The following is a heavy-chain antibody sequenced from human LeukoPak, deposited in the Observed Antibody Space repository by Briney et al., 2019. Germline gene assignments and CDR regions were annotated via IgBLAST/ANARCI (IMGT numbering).Heavy chain of an antibody. J-gene: IGHJ4*02. CDR1: GFTFSSYG. CDR2: ISSSGGST. V-gene: IGHV3-23*01. D-gene: IGHD3-10*01. Sequence: PGGSLTLSCAASGFTFSSYGMTWIRQAPGKGLEWVSTISSSGGSTYYADSVKGRFTISRDNSKNTLYLQMNSLRAEDTAVYYCVKDRSNYGSGNFDYWGQGTLVTVSS. CDR3: VKDRSNYGSGNFDY.